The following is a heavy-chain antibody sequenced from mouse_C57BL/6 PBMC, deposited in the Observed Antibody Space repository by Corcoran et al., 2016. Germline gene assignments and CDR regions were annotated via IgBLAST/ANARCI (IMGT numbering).Heavy chain of an antibody. CDR1: GYTFTTYG. CDR3: ARWGSNAY. CDR2: INTYSGVP. Sequence: QIQLVQSGPELKKPGETVKISCKASGYTFTTYGMSWVKQAPGKGLKWMGWINTYSGVPTYADDFKGRFAFSLETSASTAYLQINNLKNEDTATYFCARWGSNAYWGQGTLVTVSA. V-gene: IGHV9-3*01. J-gene: IGHJ3*01.